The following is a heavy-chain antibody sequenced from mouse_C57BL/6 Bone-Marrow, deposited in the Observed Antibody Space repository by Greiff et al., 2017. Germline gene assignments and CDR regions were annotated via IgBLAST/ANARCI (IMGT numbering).Heavy chain of an antibody. CDR1: GYTFTDYE. J-gene: IGHJ2*01. CDR2: IYPETGGT. Sequence: QVQLQQSGAELVRPGASVTLSCKASGYTFTDYEMNWVKQTPVHGLEWIGAIYPETGGTAYNQKFKGKAILTADKSSSTAYMELRSLTSEDSAGYCCTRPGCAYFDYWGQGTTLTVSS. D-gene: IGHD3-3*01. CDR3: TRPGCAYFDY. V-gene: IGHV1-15*01.